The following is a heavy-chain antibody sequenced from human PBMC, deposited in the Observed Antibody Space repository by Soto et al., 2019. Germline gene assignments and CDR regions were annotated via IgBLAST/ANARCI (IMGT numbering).Heavy chain of an antibody. V-gene: IGHV4-30-2*01. CDR3: ARSREFDY. J-gene: IGHJ4*02. Sequence: SETLSLTCGVSGGSLSGATYSWNWLRQPPGKGLEWIGYIFPSGTTYYNPSLESRVTISIDVSKNQFSLSLRSLTAADTAVYYCARSREFDYWSQGTLVTVSS. CDR1: GGSLSGATYS. CDR2: IFPSGTT.